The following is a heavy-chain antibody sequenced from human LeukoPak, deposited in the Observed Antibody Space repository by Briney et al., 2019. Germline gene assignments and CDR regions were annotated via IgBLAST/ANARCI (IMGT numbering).Heavy chain of an antibody. D-gene: IGHD6-13*01. V-gene: IGHV4-31*03. Sequence: SQTLSLTCTVSGGSISSGGYYWSWIRQHPGKGLEWIGYIYYSGSTNYNPSLKSRVTISVDTSKNQFSLKLSSVTAADTAVYYCARDSRYSSSWYDAFDIWGQGTMVTVSS. CDR2: IYYSGST. CDR3: ARDSRYSSSWYDAFDI. CDR1: GGSISSGGYY. J-gene: IGHJ3*02.